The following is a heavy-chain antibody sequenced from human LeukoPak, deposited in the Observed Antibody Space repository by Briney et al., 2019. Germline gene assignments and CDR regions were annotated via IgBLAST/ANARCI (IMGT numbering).Heavy chain of an antibody. D-gene: IGHD6-6*01. CDR1: GYSFTSYW. CDR2: IDPRDSYT. Sequence: GESLKISCKGSGYSFTSYWISWVRQMPGKGLEWMGRIDPRDSYTNYSPSFQGHVTISTDKSISTAYLQWSSLKASDTAIYYCARRGRSSSNFDFWGQGTLVTVSS. CDR3: ARRGRSSSNFDF. V-gene: IGHV5-10-1*01. J-gene: IGHJ4*02.